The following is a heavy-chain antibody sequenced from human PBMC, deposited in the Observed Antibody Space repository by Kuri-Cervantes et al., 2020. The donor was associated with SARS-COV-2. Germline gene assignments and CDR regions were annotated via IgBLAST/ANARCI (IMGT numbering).Heavy chain of an antibody. CDR1: GFTVSTNY. CDR3: VRDGDHWNFDY. Sequence: GESLKISCAASGFTVSTNYMSWVRQAPGKGLEWVSVIYSDGSTYYADSVKGRFTISRDNAKNMLFLQMNSLRAEDTDVYYCVRDGDHWNFDYWGQGTLVTVSS. D-gene: IGHD1-1*01. CDR2: IYSDGST. J-gene: IGHJ4*02. V-gene: IGHV3-53*01.